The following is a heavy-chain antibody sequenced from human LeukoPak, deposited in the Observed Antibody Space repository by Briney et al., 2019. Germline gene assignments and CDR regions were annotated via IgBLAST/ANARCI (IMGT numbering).Heavy chain of an antibody. CDR3: ARSLYDFWSGYKY. Sequence: SETLSLTFTVSGGSISSGDYYWSWIRQPPGKGLEWIGYIYYSGSTYYNPSLKSRVTISVDTSKNQFSLKLSSVTAADTAVYYCARSLYDFWSGYKYWGQGTLVTVSS. D-gene: IGHD3-3*01. V-gene: IGHV4-30-4*08. CDR1: GGSISSGDYY. J-gene: IGHJ4*02. CDR2: IYYSGST.